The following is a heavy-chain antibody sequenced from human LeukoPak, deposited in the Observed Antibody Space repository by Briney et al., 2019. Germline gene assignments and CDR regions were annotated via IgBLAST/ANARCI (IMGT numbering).Heavy chain of an antibody. J-gene: IGHJ6*02. D-gene: IGHD6-19*01. V-gene: IGHV1-2*04. CDR3: ARGEAVALFNYYYYYGMDV. Sequence: ASVKVSCKASGYTFTGYYMHWVRQAPGQGLEWMGWINPNSGGTNYAQKFQGWVTMTRDTSISTAYMELSRLRSDDTAVYYCARGEAVALFNYYYYYGMDVWGQGTTVTVSS. CDR1: GYTFTGYY. CDR2: INPNSGGT.